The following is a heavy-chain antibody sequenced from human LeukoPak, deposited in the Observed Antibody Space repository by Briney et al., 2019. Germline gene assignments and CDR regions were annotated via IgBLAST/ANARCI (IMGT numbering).Heavy chain of an antibody. CDR2: INHSGST. CDR3: ARHYGP. D-gene: IGHD3-16*01. CDR1: GGSFSGYY. J-gene: IGHJ4*02. V-gene: IGHV4-34*01. Sequence: SETLSLTCAVYGGSFSGYYWSWICKPPGKGLEWIGEINHSGSTNYNPSLKSRVTISVDTSKNQFSLKLSSVTAADTAVYYCARHYGPWAQGTLVTVSS.